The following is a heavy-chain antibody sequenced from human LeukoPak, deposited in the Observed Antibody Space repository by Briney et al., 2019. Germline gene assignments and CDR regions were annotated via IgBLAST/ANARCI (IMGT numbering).Heavy chain of an antibody. V-gene: IGHV3-21*01. J-gene: IGHJ4*02. Sequence: GGSLRLSCAASGFILSDYNMNWVRQPPGRGLEWVSFIAISGSYITYADSVKGRFTISRDNAKNSLYLQMNSLRAEDTAVYYCARDLSATIRAYDYWGQGTLVTVSS. CDR3: ARDLSATIRAYDY. D-gene: IGHD1-26*01. CDR1: GFILSDYN. CDR2: IAISGSYI.